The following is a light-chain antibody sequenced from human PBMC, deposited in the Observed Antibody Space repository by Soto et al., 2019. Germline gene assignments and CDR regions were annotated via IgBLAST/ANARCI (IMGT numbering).Light chain of an antibody. Sequence: EIVLTQSPATLSLSPGESATRSCRASQSISTSLAWYQHKPGQAPRLLIYGASSRATGVPARFSGSGSGTDFTLTISSLEPEDFAVYYCQQRSYWLTFGGGTKVEIK. V-gene: IGKV3-11*01. J-gene: IGKJ4*01. CDR2: GAS. CDR1: QSISTS. CDR3: QQRSYWLT.